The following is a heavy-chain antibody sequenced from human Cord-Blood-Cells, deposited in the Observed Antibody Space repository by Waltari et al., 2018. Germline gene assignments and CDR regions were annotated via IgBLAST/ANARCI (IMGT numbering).Heavy chain of an antibody. CDR3: ARDMPEGMATIIRFVGPFDY. D-gene: IGHD5-12*01. J-gene: IGHJ4*02. CDR2: ISYDGSNK. V-gene: IGHV3-30-3*01. CDR1: GFTFSSYA. Sequence: QVQLVESGGGVVQPGRSLRLSCAASGFTFSSYAMHWVRQAPGKGLEWVAVISYDGSNKYYADSVKGRFTISRDNSKNTLYLQMNSLRAEDTAVYYCARDMPEGMATIIRFVGPFDYWGQGTLVTVSS.